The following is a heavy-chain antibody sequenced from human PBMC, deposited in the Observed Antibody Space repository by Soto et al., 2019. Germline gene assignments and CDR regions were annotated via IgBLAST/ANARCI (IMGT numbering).Heavy chain of an antibody. J-gene: IGHJ5*02. Sequence: QVRLVQSGAEVKKPGSSVKVSCKAFGGTFNSYGISWVRQAPGQGLEWMGGIIPLFGPATYAQRFQGRVAITADESTTTVYMEMTNLTSEDTALYYCARGGVGAPGDWFDPWGQGILVTVSS. CDR1: GGTFNSYG. CDR3: ARGGVGAPGDWFDP. D-gene: IGHD1-26*01. V-gene: IGHV1-69*01. CDR2: IIPLFGPA.